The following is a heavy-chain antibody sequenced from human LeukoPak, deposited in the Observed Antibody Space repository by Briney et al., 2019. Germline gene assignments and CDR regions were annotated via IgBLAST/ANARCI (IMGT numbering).Heavy chain of an antibody. CDR1: GYSFTSYW. CDR3: ARHVIDSSSWLANWCDP. Sequence: GESLRILCYGSGYSFTSYWISWVRQMPGKGLEWMGRIDPRDSYTNYSPSFQGNVTISADMSISTAYLQWSSLKASDTARYYCARHVIDSSSWLANWCDPWGQGTLVTVSS. J-gene: IGHJ5*02. V-gene: IGHV5-10-1*01. CDR2: IDPRDSYT. D-gene: IGHD6-13*01.